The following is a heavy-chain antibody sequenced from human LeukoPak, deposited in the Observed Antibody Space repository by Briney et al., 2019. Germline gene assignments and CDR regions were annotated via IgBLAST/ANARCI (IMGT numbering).Heavy chain of an antibody. CDR1: GYTFTSYD. J-gene: IGHJ3*02. CDR2: MNPNSGNT. Sequence: GASVKVSCKASGYTFTSYDINWVRQATGQGLEWMGWMNPNSGNTGYAQKFQGRVTMTRNTSISTAYMELSSLRSEDTAVYYCAREGYCSSTSCPGDAFDIWGQGTMVTVSS. V-gene: IGHV1-8*01. CDR3: AREGYCSSTSCPGDAFDI. D-gene: IGHD2-2*01.